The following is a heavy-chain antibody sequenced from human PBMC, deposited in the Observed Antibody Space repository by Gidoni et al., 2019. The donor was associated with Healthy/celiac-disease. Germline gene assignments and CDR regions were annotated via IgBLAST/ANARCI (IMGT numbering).Heavy chain of an antibody. D-gene: IGHD6-13*01. Sequence: QVQLHESGPGLVKPSGTLSLTCAVSGGPISSSNWGSWVRQPPGKGLEWIGEIYHSGSTNYNPSLKSRVTISVDKSKNQFSLKLSSVTAADTAVYYCARVAIAAAGTHLYFDYWGQGTLVTVSS. V-gene: IGHV4-4*02. CDR2: IYHSGST. CDR1: GGPISSSNW. J-gene: IGHJ4*02. CDR3: ARVAIAAAGTHLYFDY.